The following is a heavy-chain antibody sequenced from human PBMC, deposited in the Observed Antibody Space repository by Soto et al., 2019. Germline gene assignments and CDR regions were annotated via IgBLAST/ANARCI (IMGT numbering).Heavy chain of an antibody. CDR1: GGSISSGDYY. Sequence: SETLSLTCTVSGGSISSGDYYRSWIRQPPGKGLEWIGYIYYSGSTYYNPSLKSRVTISVDTSKNQFSLKLSSVTAADTAVYYCAREGGDYVSYFDYWGQGTLVTVSS. J-gene: IGHJ4*02. V-gene: IGHV4-30-4*01. D-gene: IGHD4-17*01. CDR2: IYYSGST. CDR3: AREGGDYVSYFDY.